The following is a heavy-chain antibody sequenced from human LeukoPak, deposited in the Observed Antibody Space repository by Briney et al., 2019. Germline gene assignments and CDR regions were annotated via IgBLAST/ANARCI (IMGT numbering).Heavy chain of an antibody. V-gene: IGHV4-39*07. CDR1: GGSISSSSYY. D-gene: IGHD3-9*01. Sequence: SETLSLTCTVSGGSISSSSYYWGWIRQPPGKGLGWIGSIYYSGSTYYNPSLKSRVTISVDTSKNQFSLKLSSVTAADTAVYYCARSGFDWLLGPYNWFDPWGQGTLVTVSS. CDR3: ARSGFDWLLGPYNWFDP. CDR2: IYYSGST. J-gene: IGHJ5*02.